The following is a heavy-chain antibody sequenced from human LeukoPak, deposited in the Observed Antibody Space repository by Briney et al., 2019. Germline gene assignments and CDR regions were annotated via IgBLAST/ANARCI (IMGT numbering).Heavy chain of an antibody. D-gene: IGHD3-3*01. CDR1: GYTLTELS. CDR2: FDPEDGET. Sequence: ASVKVSCKVSGYTLTELSMHWVRQAPGKGLEWMRGFDPEDGETIYAQKFQGRVTMTEDTSTDTAYMELSSLRSEGTAVYYCAAGPSQFWSGYYLPFDYWGQGTLVTVSS. J-gene: IGHJ4*02. CDR3: AAGPSQFWSGYYLPFDY. V-gene: IGHV1-24*01.